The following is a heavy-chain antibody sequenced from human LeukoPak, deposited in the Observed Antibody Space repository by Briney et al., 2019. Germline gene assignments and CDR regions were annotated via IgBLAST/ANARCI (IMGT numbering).Heavy chain of an antibody. CDR3: ARYGLAYTYDF. V-gene: IGHV4-34*10. CDR2: INHSGST. J-gene: IGHJ4*02. D-gene: IGHD3-16*01. CDR1: GGSFSGYY. Sequence: SETLSLTCAVYGGSFSGYYWSWIRQPPGKGLEWIGEINHSGSTNYNPSLKSRVTMSIDTSNKNQFSLKLSSVTAADTAVYYCARYGLAYTYDFWGQGTLVTVSS.